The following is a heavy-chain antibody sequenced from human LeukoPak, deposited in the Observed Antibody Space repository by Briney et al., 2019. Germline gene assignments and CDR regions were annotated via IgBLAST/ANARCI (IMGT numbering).Heavy chain of an antibody. CDR3: ATDYYDSSGYLNMDV. CDR1: GCTLTELS. V-gene: IGHV1-24*01. J-gene: IGHJ6*03. Sequence: ASVKVSCKVSGCTLTELSMHWVRQAPGKGLEWMGGFDPEDGETIYAQKFQGRVTMTEDTSTDTAYMELSSLRSEDTAVYYCATDYYDSSGYLNMDVWGKGTTVTISS. D-gene: IGHD3-22*01. CDR2: FDPEDGET.